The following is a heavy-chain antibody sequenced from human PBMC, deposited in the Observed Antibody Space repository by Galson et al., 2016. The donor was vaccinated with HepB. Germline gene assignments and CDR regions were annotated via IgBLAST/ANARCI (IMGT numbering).Heavy chain of an antibody. Sequence: SLRLSWEEGEVTVSVYGMHWLRQAPGKGLEWVAVIWDDGTNEKYADSVKGRFTISRDNSRNTLYLQLNSLRVEDTAVYYCAGGLGATPLLDYWGQGARVSVAS. D-gene: IGHD1-26*01. CDR2: IWDDGTNE. CDR1: EVTVSVYG. J-gene: IGHJ4*02. CDR3: AGGLGATPLLDY. V-gene: IGHV3-33*01.